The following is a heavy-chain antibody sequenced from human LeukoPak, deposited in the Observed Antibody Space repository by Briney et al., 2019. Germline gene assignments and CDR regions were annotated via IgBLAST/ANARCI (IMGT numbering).Heavy chain of an antibody. J-gene: IGHJ5*02. D-gene: IGHD6-13*01. V-gene: IGHV1-58*01. CDR3: ARRSSTAGIWVDP. Sequence: GASVKVSCKASGFTFTSSSVQWVRQARGQRLEWMGWIVVGSGDTKYAQKFQERVTITRDMSTSTAYMELSSLRSEDTAVYYCARRSSTAGIWVDPWGQGTLVTVSS. CDR1: GFTFTSSS. CDR2: IVVGSGDT.